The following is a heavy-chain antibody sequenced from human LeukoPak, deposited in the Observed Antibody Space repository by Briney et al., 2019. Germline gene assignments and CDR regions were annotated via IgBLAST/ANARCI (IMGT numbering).Heavy chain of an antibody. V-gene: IGHV3-23*01. CDR1: GFTFSSYA. CDR2: IRDSGSST. CDR3: AKYGPQDSGSSHFDY. Sequence: GGALRLSCAASGFTFSSYAMSWVRQAPGKGLEWVSAIRDSGSSTHYADSVKGRFTTSRDNSKNTLFLQMNSLRAEDTAIYYCAKYGPQDSGSSHFDYWGQGALVTVSS. J-gene: IGHJ4*02. D-gene: IGHD1-26*01.